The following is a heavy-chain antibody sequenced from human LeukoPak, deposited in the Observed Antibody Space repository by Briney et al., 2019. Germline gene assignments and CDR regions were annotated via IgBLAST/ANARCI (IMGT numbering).Heavy chain of an antibody. V-gene: IGHV3-23*01. Sequence: GGSLRLSCAASGFTFSSYAMSWVRQAPGKGLEWVSAISGSGGSTYYADSVKGRFTISRDNSKNTLYLQMNSLRAEDTAVYYCAKDIGYSSDIQDEYYLDYWGQGTLVTVSS. J-gene: IGHJ4*02. CDR3: AKDIGYSSDIQDEYYLDY. CDR2: ISGSGGST. CDR1: GFTFSSYA. D-gene: IGHD6-19*01.